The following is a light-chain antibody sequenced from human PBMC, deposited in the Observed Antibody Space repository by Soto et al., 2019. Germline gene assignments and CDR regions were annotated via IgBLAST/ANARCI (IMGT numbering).Light chain of an antibody. V-gene: IGKV3-20*01. CDR2: DAS. CDR3: QQFSSYPLT. CDR1: QSVSSN. Sequence: EIVLTQSPATLSLSPGSRATLSCRASQSVSSNLAWYQQKPGQAPRLLIYDASSRATGIPDRFSGGGSGTDFTLTISRLEPEDFAVYYCQQFSSYPLTFGGGTKVDIK. J-gene: IGKJ4*01.